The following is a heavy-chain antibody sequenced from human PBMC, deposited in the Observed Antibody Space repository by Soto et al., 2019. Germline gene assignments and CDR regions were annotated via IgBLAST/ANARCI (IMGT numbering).Heavy chain of an antibody. CDR2: ISGRDGST. D-gene: IGHD6-13*01. J-gene: IGHJ4*02. CDR3: ARDRERAAWYEDY. V-gene: IGHV3-23*01. CDR1: GFSFSSYA. Sequence: EVQLLESGGGLVQPGGSLSLSCVASGFSFSSYAMNWVRQAPGKGLEWVSVISGRDGSTYYADSVKGRFTISRDNSKNTLYLQMNSLRAEDTAVYYCARDRERAAWYEDYWGQGTLVTVSS.